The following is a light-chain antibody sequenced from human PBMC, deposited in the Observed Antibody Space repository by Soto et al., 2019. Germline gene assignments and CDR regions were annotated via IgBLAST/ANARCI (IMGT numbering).Light chain of an antibody. J-gene: IGLJ2*01. CDR1: SSNIGNNY. CDR3: GTWDSSLSAEV. V-gene: IGLV1-51*01. Sequence: QSVLTQPPSVSAAPGQTVTISCSGSSSNIGNNYVSWYQQLPGTAPKLLIYDNNKRPSGILDRFSGSKSGTSATLGITGLQTGDEADYYCGTWDSSLSAEVFGGGTKVTVL. CDR2: DNN.